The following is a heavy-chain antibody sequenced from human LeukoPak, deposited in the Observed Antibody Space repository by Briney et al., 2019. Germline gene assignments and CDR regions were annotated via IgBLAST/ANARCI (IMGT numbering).Heavy chain of an antibody. V-gene: IGHV1-3*01. Sequence: GASVKVSCKASGYTFTNYGITWVRQAPGQRHEWMGWINAGNGNTKYSQKFQGRVTITRDTSASTAYMELSSLRSEDTAVYYCARLDDYYYGMDVWGQGTTVTVSS. D-gene: IGHD5-24*01. CDR2: INAGNGNT. CDR3: ARLDDYYYGMDV. CDR1: GYTFTNYG. J-gene: IGHJ6*02.